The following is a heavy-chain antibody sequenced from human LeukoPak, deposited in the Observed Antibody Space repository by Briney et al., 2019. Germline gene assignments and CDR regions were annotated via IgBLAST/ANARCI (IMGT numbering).Heavy chain of an antibody. CDR2: ISSSSSYI. J-gene: IGHJ4*02. CDR3: TRDAGAYFYDSGGFSTYYDY. Sequence: GGSLRLSCAASGFTFSRYSMNWVRQAPGKGLEWVSSISSSSSYIYYADPLKGRFTISRDNAKDSLYLQMNSLRAEDTAVYYCTRDAGAYFYDSGGFSTYYDYWGQGTLVTVSS. V-gene: IGHV3-21*01. CDR1: GFTFSRYS. D-gene: IGHD3-22*01.